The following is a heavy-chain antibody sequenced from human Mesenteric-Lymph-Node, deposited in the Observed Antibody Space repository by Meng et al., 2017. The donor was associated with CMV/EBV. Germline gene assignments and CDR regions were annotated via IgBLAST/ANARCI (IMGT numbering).Heavy chain of an antibody. CDR1: GYTFTGYY. Sequence: KASGYTFTGYYMHWVRQAPGQELEWMGWINHNSGGTNYAQKFQGRVTMTRDTSISTAYMELSRLRSDDTAVYYCARVPQGSSWPFVVWGQGTLVTVSS. CDR2: INHNSGGT. D-gene: IGHD6-13*01. CDR3: ARVPQGSSWPFVV. J-gene: IGHJ4*02. V-gene: IGHV1-2*02.